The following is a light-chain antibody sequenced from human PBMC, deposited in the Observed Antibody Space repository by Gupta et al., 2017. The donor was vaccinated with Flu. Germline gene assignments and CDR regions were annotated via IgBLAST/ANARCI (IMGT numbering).Light chain of an antibody. CDR3: QQYGSSPYT. V-gene: IGKV3-20*01. Sequence: EIVLTQSPGTLSLSPGESATLSCRASQFVRNNFLTWYQQKPGQAPRLLVFGASSRATDIPDRFSGSGSGTDFSLTINTVEPEDFAVYYCQQYGSSPYTFGQGTKLEIK. J-gene: IGKJ2*01. CDR2: GAS. CDR1: QFVRNNF.